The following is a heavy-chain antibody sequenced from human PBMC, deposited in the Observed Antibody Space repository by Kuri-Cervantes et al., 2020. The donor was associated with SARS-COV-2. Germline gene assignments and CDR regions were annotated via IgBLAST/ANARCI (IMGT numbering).Heavy chain of an antibody. CDR2: INHSGST. CDR1: GGSFSGYY. J-gene: IGHJ4*02. D-gene: IGHD6-13*01. V-gene: IGHV4-34*01. CDR3: ARDTSSWYRGAFDY. Sequence: SETLSLTCVVYGGSFSGYYWSWIRQPPGKGLEWIGEINHSGSTNYNPSLKSRVTISVDTSKNQFSLKLSSVTAADTAVYYCARDTSSWYRGAFDYWGQGTLVTVSS.